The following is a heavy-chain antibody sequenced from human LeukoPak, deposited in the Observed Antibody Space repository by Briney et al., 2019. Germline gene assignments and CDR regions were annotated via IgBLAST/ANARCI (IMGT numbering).Heavy chain of an antibody. J-gene: IGHJ3*02. CDR1: GGSFSGYY. CDR3: ASDRIEVDAFDI. CDR2: INHSGST. D-gene: IGHD2-15*01. Sequence: SETLSLTCAVYGGSFSGYYWSWIRQPPGKGLEWIGEINHSGSTNYNPSLKSRVTISLDTSKNQFSLKLSSVTAADTAVYYCASDRIEVDAFDIWGQGTMVTVSS. V-gene: IGHV4-34*01.